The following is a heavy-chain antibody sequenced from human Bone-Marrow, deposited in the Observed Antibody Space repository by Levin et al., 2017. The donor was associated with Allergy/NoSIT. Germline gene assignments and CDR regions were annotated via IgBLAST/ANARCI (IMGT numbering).Heavy chain of an antibody. J-gene: IGHJ5*02. Sequence: GGSLRLSCAASGFTFSDYTMNWVRQAPGKGLEWVSSISSSSSYIYYADSVKGRFTISRDNAKNSLYLQMNSLRAEDTAVYFCARDFYLGYCSGGSCYYIDPWGQGPLVTVSS. CDR3: ARDFYLGYCSGGSCYYIDP. CDR1: GFTFSDYT. V-gene: IGHV3-21*01. CDR2: ISSSSSYI. D-gene: IGHD2-15*01.